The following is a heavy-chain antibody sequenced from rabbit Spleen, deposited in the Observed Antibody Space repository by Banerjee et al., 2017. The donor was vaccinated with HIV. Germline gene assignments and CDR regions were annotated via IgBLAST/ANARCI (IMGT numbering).Heavy chain of an antibody. V-gene: IGHV1S45*01. Sequence: EESGGDLVKPEGSLTLTCKASGLDFSSSYWICWVRQAPGKGLEWIGIIYAARGTTDYASWVNGRFTISSDNAQSTVDLKMTSLTAADTATYFCARDTGSSFSSYGMDLWGPGTLVTVS. CDR1: GLDFSSSYW. D-gene: IGHD8-1*01. CDR3: ARDTGSSFSSYGMDL. CDR2: IYAARGTT. J-gene: IGHJ6*01.